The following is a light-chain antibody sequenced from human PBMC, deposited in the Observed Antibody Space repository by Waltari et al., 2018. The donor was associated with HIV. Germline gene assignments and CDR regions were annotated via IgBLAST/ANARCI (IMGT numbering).Light chain of an antibody. CDR2: GTS. CDR3: HHYNNWRET. CDR1: QRVNSN. J-gene: IGKJ1*01. Sequence: EILMTPSPATLSVFTGERPTLSCRASQRVNSNLARYQQKPGQTPRLLIYGTSTRATDIPARFSGSGSGTEFTLTISSLQSEDFAVYYCHHYNNWRETFGQGTKVEIK. V-gene: IGKV3-15*01.